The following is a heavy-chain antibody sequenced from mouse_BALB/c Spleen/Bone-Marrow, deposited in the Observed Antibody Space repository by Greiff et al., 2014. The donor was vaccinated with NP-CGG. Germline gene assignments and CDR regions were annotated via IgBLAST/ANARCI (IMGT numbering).Heavy chain of an antibody. J-gene: IGHJ4*01. CDR3: ARDTMDY. Sequence: VQLQQSGPELVKPGASVRISCKASGYTFTSYYIHWVKQRPGQGLEWIGWIYPGNVNTKYNEKFKGKATLTADKSSSTAYMQLSSLTSEDSAVCSCARDTMDYWGQGTSVTVSS. CDR2: IYPGNVNT. CDR1: GYTFTSYY. V-gene: IGHV1S56*01.